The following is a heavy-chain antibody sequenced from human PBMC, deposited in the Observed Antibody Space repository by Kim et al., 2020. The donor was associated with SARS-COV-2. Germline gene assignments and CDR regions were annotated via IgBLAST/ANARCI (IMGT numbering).Heavy chain of an antibody. D-gene: IGHD3-10*01. J-gene: IGHJ4*02. CDR1: GYSITSGYY. V-gene: IGHV4-38-2*02. CDR2: IYHSGNT. Sequence: SETLSLTCTVSGYSITSGYYWGWIRQPPGKGLEWIGSIYHSGNTYYNPSLKSRVTISVDTSKTQFSLRLSSMTAADTAMYYCARVIFGSGFDYWGQGTLVTVSS. CDR3: ARVIFGSGFDY.